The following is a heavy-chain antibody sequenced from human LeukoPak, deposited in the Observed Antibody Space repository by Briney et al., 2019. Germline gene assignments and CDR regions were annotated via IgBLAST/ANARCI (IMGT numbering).Heavy chain of an antibody. V-gene: IGHV1-8*01. CDR2: MNPNSGNT. Sequence: ASVKVSCKASGYTFTSYDINWVRQATGQGLEWMGWMNPNSGNTGYAQKFQGRVTMTRNTSISTAYMELSSLRSEDTAVYYCARGPRPVLRFGELLTNDYWGQGTLVTVSS. J-gene: IGHJ4*02. CDR1: GYTFTSYD. CDR3: ARGPRPVLRFGELLTNDY. D-gene: IGHD3-10*01.